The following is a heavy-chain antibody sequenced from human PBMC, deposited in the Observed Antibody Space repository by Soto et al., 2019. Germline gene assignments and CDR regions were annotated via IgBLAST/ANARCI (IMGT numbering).Heavy chain of an antibody. CDR2: IYYSGST. CDR1: GGSISSGGYY. J-gene: IGHJ6*02. D-gene: IGHD6-6*01. V-gene: IGHV4-31*03. Sequence: QVQLQESGPGLVKPSQTLSLTCTVSGGSISSGGYYWSWIRQHPGKGLEWIGYIYYSGSTYYNPSLKSRVTTSVDTSKNQFSLKLSSVTAADTAVYYCARDRVEYSSSSGDYYYYGMDVWGQGTTVTVSS. CDR3: ARDRVEYSSSSGDYYYYGMDV.